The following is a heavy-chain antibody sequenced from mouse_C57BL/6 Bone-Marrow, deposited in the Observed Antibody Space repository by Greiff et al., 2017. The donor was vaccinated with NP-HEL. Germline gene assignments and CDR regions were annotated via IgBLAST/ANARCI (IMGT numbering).Heavy chain of an antibody. V-gene: IGHV1-9*01. J-gene: IGHJ2*01. CDR2: ILPGSGST. CDR3: ARKGLWLRQGYYFDY. Sequence: QVQLQQSGAELMKPGASVKLSCKATGYTFTGYWIEWVKQRPGHGLEWIGEILPGSGSTNYNEKFKGKASFTADTSSNTAYMQLSSLTTEDSAIYDCARKGLWLRQGYYFDYWGQGTTLTVSS. D-gene: IGHD2-2*01. CDR1: GYTFTGYW.